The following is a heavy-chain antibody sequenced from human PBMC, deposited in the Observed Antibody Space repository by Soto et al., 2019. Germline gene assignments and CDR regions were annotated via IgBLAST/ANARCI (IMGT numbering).Heavy chain of an antibody. V-gene: IGHV4-39*01. CDR2: IYYRGSA. Sequence: KTLSLPCTVSGGSLSSTSYYWGWIRQPPGKGLEWIGSIYYRGSAYYTPSLKSRVTISVDTSKNQFSLKPSSVTAADTAVDYCASHRRYFDWPERYGMDXWGRGTRVTVS. D-gene: IGHD3-9*01. CDR3: ASHRRYFDWPERYGMDX. J-gene: IGHJ6*02. CDR1: GGSLSSTSYY.